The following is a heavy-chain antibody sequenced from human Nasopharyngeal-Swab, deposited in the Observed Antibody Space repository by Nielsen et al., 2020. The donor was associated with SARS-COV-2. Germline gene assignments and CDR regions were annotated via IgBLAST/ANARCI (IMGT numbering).Heavy chain of an antibody. CDR3: ARDIEEWLVVPSLSFDY. D-gene: IGHD3-3*01. J-gene: IGHJ4*02. CDR1: RYSFRSYF. CDR2: ISVYNADT. V-gene: IGHV1-18*01. Sequence: ASVPVSCQASRYSFRSYFINWVRQAPAQGREWMGWISVYNADTNYAQKLQGRVSMTTDTSTTTAYMELRSLRSDDTAVYYCARDIEEWLVVPSLSFDYWGQGTLVTVSS.